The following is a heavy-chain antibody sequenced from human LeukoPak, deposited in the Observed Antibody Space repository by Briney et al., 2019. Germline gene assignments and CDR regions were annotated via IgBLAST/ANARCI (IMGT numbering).Heavy chain of an antibody. Sequence: PGGSLRLSCAASGFTFSSYGMHWVRQAPGKGLEWVAFIRYDGSNKYYADSVKGRFTISRDNSKNTLYLQMNSLRAEDTAVYYCAKVGVPWYNWNEGGWFDPWGQGTLVTVSS. V-gene: IGHV3-30*02. J-gene: IGHJ5*02. CDR2: IRYDGSNK. CDR3: AKVGVPWYNWNEGGWFDP. D-gene: IGHD1-1*01. CDR1: GFTFSSYG.